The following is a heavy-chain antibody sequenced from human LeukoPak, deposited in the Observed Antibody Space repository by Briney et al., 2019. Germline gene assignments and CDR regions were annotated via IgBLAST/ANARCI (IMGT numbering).Heavy chain of an antibody. J-gene: IGHJ6*02. Sequence: GGSLRLSCAVSGFTLSSYGTHWVRQAPGKGLEWVAVISYDGSKEYYADSVKGRITISRDTSKNTLYLQMNSLRAEDTAVYYCAKVEDDISYYYYGMDVWGQGTTVTVSS. CDR2: ISYDGSKE. CDR1: GFTLSSYG. D-gene: IGHD3-9*01. CDR3: AKVEDDISYYYYGMDV. V-gene: IGHV3-30*18.